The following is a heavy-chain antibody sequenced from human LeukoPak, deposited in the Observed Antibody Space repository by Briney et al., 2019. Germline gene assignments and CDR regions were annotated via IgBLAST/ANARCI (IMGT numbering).Heavy chain of an antibody. J-gene: IGHJ4*02. V-gene: IGHV3-33*01. CDR1: GFTFSSYG. Sequence: GGSLRLSCASSGFTFSSYGMHWVRQAPGKGPEWVALIWYDGSNKYYGDSVKGRFTISRDNSKNTVYLQMNSLRAEDTGVYYCARDRLEAVTDDDYFDYWGQGTLVTVSS. CDR2: IWYDGSNK. D-gene: IGHD2-21*02. CDR3: ARDRLEAVTDDDYFDY.